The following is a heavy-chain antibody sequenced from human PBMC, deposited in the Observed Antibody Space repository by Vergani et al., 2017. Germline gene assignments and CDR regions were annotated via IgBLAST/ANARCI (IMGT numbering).Heavy chain of an antibody. J-gene: IGHJ5*02. CDR2: IRYDGSNK. CDR1: GFTFSSYG. CDR3: ARAYCSSTSCSGFDP. V-gene: IGHV3-30*02. Sequence: QVQLVESGGGVVQPGGSLRLSCAASGFTFSSYGMHWVRQAPGKGLEWVAFIRYDGSNKYYADSVKGRFTISRDNSKNTLYLQMNSLRAEDTAVYYCARAYCSSTSCSGFDPWGQGTLVTVSS. D-gene: IGHD2-2*01.